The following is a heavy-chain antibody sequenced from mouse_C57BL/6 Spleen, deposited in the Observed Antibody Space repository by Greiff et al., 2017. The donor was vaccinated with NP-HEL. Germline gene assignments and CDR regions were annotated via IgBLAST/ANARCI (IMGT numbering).Heavy chain of an antibody. Sequence: VQLQQSDAELVKPGASVKISCKVSGYTFTDHTIHWMKQRPEQGLEWIGYIYPRDGSTKYNEKFKGKATLTADKSSSTAYMQLNSLTSEDSAVYFCATGASYYDYDEDWFAYWGQGTLVTVSA. D-gene: IGHD2-4*01. J-gene: IGHJ3*01. CDR1: GYTFTDHT. V-gene: IGHV1-78*01. CDR2: IYPRDGST. CDR3: ATGASYYDYDEDWFAY.